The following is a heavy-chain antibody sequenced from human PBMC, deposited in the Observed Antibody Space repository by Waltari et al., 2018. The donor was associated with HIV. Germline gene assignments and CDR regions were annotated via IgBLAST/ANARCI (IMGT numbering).Heavy chain of an antibody. CDR1: GFTFSSYS. V-gene: IGHV3-48*01. Sequence: EVQLVESGGGLVQPGGSLRLSCAASGFTFSSYSMNWVRQAPGKGLEWVSYISSSSSTIYYADSVKGRFTIFRDNAKNSLYLQMNSLRAEDTAVYYCARDKFRGSYHPFDYWGQGTLVTVSS. D-gene: IGHD1-26*01. CDR2: ISSSSSTI. CDR3: ARDKFRGSYHPFDY. J-gene: IGHJ4*02.